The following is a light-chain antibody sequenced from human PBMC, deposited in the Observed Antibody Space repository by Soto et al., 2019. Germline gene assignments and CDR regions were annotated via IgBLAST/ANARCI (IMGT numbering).Light chain of an antibody. Sequence: SYELTQPPSVSVSPGQTASITCSGDKLGDKYVCWYQQKPHQSPVLVIYQDFKRPSGIPERFSGSNSGNTATLTIGGTQAMDEADYYCQAWNISTVFGGGTKVTVL. CDR3: QAWNISTV. CDR2: QDF. J-gene: IGLJ2*01. V-gene: IGLV3-1*01. CDR1: KLGDKY.